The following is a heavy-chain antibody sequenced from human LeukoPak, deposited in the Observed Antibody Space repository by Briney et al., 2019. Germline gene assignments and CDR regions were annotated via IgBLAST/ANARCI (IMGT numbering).Heavy chain of an antibody. CDR2: VIPIFGTA. V-gene: IGHV1-69*05. CDR1: GGTFSSYA. CDR3: ARAKVEWSSGYYYYVDV. Sequence: GASVKVSCKASGGTFSSYAISWVRQAPGQGLEWMGGVIPIFGTANYAQKFQGRVTITTDESTSTAYMELSSLRSEDTAVYYCARAKVEWSSGYYYYVDVWGKGTTVTVSS. J-gene: IGHJ6*03. D-gene: IGHD3-3*01.